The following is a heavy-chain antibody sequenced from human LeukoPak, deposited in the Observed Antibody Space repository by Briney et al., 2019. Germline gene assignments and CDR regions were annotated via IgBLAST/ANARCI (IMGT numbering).Heavy chain of an antibody. D-gene: IGHD6-19*01. CDR3: ARGGPLSSGSYYYYYGMDV. CDR2: IYHSGST. J-gene: IGHJ6*02. Sequence: PSETLSLTCTVSGGSISSSNWWSWVRQPPGKGLEWIGEIYHSGSTNYNPSLKSRVTISVDKSKNQFSLKLSSVTAADTAVYYCARGGPLSSGSYYYYYGMDVWGQGTTVTVSS. CDR1: GGSISSSNW. V-gene: IGHV4-4*02.